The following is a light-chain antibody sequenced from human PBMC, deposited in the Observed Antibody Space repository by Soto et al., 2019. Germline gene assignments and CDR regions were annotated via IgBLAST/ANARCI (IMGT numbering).Light chain of an antibody. CDR2: DDT. CDR1: SSDVGAYNY. Sequence: QSALTQPASVSGSPGQSIAISCTGTSSDVGAYNYVFWYQQYPGKAPKLIIYDDTNRPSGVSDRFSGSKSGNTASLTISGLQAEDEADYYCTSYTTSSTYVFGTGTKVTVL. V-gene: IGLV2-14*01. CDR3: TSYTTSSTYV. J-gene: IGLJ1*01.